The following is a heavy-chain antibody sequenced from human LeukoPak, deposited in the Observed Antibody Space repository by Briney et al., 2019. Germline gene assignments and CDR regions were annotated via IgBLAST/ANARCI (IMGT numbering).Heavy chain of an antibody. V-gene: IGHV3-30*03. Sequence: GGSLRLSCAASGSTFSSYGMHWARQAPGKGLEWVAVISYDGSNKYYADSVKGRFTISRDNSKNTLYLQMNSLRAEDTAVYYCARHLNYYLDYWGQGTLVTVSS. CDR1: GSTFSSYG. CDR3: ARHLNYYLDY. D-gene: IGHD3-10*01. J-gene: IGHJ4*02. CDR2: ISYDGSNK.